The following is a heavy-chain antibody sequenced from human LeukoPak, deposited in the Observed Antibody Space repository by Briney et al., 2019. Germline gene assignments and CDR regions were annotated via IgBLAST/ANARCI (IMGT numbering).Heavy chain of an antibody. Sequence: SGGSLRLSCAASGFTFSSYSMNWVRQAPGKGLEWVSYISSSSSTIYYADSVKGRFTISRDNAKNSLYLQMNSLRAEDTAVYYCARDLLGYCSGGSCYSHYWGQGTLVTVSS. D-gene: IGHD2-15*01. J-gene: IGHJ4*02. CDR1: GFTFSSYS. CDR3: ARDLLGYCSGGSCYSHY. CDR2: ISSSSSTI. V-gene: IGHV3-48*04.